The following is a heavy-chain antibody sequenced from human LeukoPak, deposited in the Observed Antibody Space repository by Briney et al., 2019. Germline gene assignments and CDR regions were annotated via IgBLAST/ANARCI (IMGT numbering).Heavy chain of an antibody. V-gene: IGHV3-23*01. Sequence: GGSLRLSCAASGFTFSSYAMTWVRQAPGKGLEWVSAISNSGDSSYYADSVKGRFTISRDNSKNTLDLQMNSLRAEDTAVYYCAKRYCSGGSCWVRAFDIWGQGTMVTVSS. CDR2: ISNSGDSS. CDR1: GFTFSSYA. J-gene: IGHJ3*02. D-gene: IGHD2-15*01. CDR3: AKRYCSGGSCWVRAFDI.